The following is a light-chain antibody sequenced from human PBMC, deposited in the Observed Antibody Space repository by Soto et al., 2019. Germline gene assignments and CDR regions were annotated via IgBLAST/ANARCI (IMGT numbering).Light chain of an antibody. CDR2: GAS. V-gene: IGKV3-20*01. J-gene: IGKJ1*01. CDR1: QSVSSNY. Sequence: EIALTQSPGTPSLSPGERATLSCRASQSVSSNYLAWYQLKPGQAPRLLMYGASSRATGIPDRISGRGSGTDFTLTISRLEPEDFAVYYCHQYGSSPATFGQGTEVEIK. CDR3: HQYGSSPAT.